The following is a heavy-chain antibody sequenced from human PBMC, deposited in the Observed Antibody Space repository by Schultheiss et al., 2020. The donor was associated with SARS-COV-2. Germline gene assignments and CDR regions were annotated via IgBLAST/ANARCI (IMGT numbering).Heavy chain of an antibody. Sequence: GGSLRLSCAASGFTFSNSWMSWVRQAPGKGLEWVGRIKSKTDGGTTDYAAPVKGRFTISRDDSKNTLYLQMNSLKTEDTAVYYCTTDEDEIITGMDVWGQGTTVTVSS. V-gene: IGHV3-15*01. CDR2: IKSKTDGGTT. J-gene: IGHJ6*02. D-gene: IGHD5-24*01. CDR1: GFTFSNSW. CDR3: TTDEDEIITGMDV.